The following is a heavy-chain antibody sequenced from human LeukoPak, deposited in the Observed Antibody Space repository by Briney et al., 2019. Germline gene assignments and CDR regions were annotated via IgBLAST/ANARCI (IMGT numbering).Heavy chain of an antibody. J-gene: IGHJ5*02. Sequence: GGSLRLSCAASGFTFSSYGMSWVRQAPGKGLEWVSAISGSGGSTYYADSVKGRFTISRDNSKNTLYLQMNSLRAEDTAVYYCARGRSVRYYYGSGFPQRGTFDPWGQGTLVTVSS. CDR3: ARGRSVRYYYGSGFPQRGTFDP. CDR2: ISGSGGST. CDR1: GFTFSSYG. D-gene: IGHD3-10*01. V-gene: IGHV3-23*01.